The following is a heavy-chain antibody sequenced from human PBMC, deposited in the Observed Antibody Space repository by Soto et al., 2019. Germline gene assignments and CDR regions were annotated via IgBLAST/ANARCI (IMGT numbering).Heavy chain of an antibody. V-gene: IGHV4-39*01. Sequence: SETLSLTCTVSGGSISSSSYYWGWIRQPPGKGLEWIGSIYYSGSTYYNPSLKSRVTISVGTSKNQFSLKLSSVTAADTAVYYCARRGSGALNYYYYGMDVWGQGTTVTVSS. D-gene: IGHD3-16*01. CDR2: IYYSGST. CDR3: ARRGSGALNYYYYGMDV. J-gene: IGHJ6*02. CDR1: GGSISSSSYY.